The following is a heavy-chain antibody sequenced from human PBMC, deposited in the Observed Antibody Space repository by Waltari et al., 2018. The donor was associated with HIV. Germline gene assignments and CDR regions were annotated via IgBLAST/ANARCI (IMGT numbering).Heavy chain of an antibody. CDR1: GGPISRGGYY. D-gene: IGHD4-17*01. V-gene: IGHV4-31*03. J-gene: IGHJ4*02. Sequence: QVQLQESGPGLVKPSQTLSLTCTVSGGPISRGGYYWSWLRQHPGKGLEWIGYIYYSGSTYYNPSLKSRVTISVDTSKNQFSLKLSSVTAADTAVYYCARKGPYGDQVIFDYWGQGTLVTVSS. CDR2: IYYSGST. CDR3: ARKGPYGDQVIFDY.